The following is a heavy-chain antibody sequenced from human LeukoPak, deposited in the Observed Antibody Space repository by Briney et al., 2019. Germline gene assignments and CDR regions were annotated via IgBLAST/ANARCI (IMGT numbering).Heavy chain of an antibody. Sequence: NLSQTLSLTCAISGDSVSSGSAAWNWIRQSPSSGLEWLGRTYYRSKWYNDYAVSVKSRITINPDTSKNQFSLQLNSVTPEDTALYYCARDNSYGYFYFDFWGQGTLVTVSS. CDR2: TYYRSKWYN. CDR1: GDSVSSGSAA. V-gene: IGHV6-1*01. D-gene: IGHD5-18*01. J-gene: IGHJ4*02. CDR3: ARDNSYGYFYFDF.